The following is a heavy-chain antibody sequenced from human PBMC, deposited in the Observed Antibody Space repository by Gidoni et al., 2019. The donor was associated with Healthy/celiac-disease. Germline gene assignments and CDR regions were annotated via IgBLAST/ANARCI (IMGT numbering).Heavy chain of an antibody. V-gene: IGHV4-30-2*01. CDR2: IYHSGST. CDR3: ARAGTVPPREHYFDY. Sequence: QLQLQESGSGLVKPPQTLSLPCAASGGSISSGGYSCSWIRQPPGKGLEWIGYIYHSGSTYYNPSLKSRGTISVDRSKNQFSLKLSSVTAADTAVYYCARAGTVPPREHYFDYWGQGTLVTVSS. CDR1: GGSISSGGYS. J-gene: IGHJ4*02. D-gene: IGHD4-17*01.